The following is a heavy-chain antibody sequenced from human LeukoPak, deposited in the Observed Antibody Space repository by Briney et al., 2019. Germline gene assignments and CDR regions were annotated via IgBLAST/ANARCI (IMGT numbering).Heavy chain of an antibody. CDR1: GFTFDDYA. Sequence: GGSLRLSCAASGFTFDDYAMHWVRQAPGKGLEWVSGVSWNSGSIGYADSVKGRFTISRDNAKNSLYLQMNSLRAEDMALYYCAKDEFVASDFTGAFDIWGQGTMVTVSS. CDR3: AKDEFVASDFTGAFDI. V-gene: IGHV3-9*03. J-gene: IGHJ3*02. D-gene: IGHD2-8*02. CDR2: VSWNSGSI.